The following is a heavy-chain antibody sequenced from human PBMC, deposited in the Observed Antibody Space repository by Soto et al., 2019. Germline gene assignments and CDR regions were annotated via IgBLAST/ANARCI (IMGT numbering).Heavy chain of an antibody. CDR2: ISYDGSNT. V-gene: IGHV3-30*18. CDR1: GFTFSSYG. CDR3: GKEGGLSGSYYISSSYYFDY. Sequence: QVQLVESGGGVVQPGRSLRLSCVASGFTFSSYGIHWVRQAPGKGLEWVAIISYDGSNTYYADSVKGRFTISRDNSKNTLYLQMNSLRAEDTSVYYCGKEGGLSGSYYISSSYYFDYWGQGALVTVSS. D-gene: IGHD1-26*01. J-gene: IGHJ4*02.